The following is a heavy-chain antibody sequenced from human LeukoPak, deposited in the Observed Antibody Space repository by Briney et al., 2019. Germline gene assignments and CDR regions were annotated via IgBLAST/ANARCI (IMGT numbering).Heavy chain of an antibody. V-gene: IGHV3-30*18. Sequence: PGRSLRLSCVASGFTFSSYAMHWVRQAPGKGLEWVAVISYDGNNKFYADSVKGRFTISRDNSKNTVYLQMNSLTTDDTAVYYCAKGEWFEPWGFDYWGQGTLVTVSS. CDR3: AKGEWFEPWGFDY. CDR2: ISYDGNNK. J-gene: IGHJ4*02. D-gene: IGHD3-3*01. CDR1: GFTFSSYA.